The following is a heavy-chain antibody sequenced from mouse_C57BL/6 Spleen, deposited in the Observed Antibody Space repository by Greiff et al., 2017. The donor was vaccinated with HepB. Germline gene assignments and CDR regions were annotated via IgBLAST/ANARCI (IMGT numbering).Heavy chain of an antibody. J-gene: IGHJ4*01. CDR2: IYPGDGDT. Sequence: VQLQQSGPELVKPGASVKISCKASGYAFSSSWMNWVKQRPGKGLEWIGRIYPGDGDTNYNGKFKGKATLTADKSSSTAYMQLSSLTSEDSAVYFCAREGAITTVVATEAMDYWGQGTSVTVSS. CDR1: GYAFSSSW. CDR3: AREGAITTVVATEAMDY. D-gene: IGHD1-1*01. V-gene: IGHV1-82*01.